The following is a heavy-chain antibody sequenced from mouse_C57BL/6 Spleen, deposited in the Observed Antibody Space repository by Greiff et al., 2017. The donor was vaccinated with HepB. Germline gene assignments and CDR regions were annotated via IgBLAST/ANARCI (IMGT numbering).Heavy chain of an antibody. J-gene: IGHJ3*01. D-gene: IGHD1-1*01. CDR2: ISDGGSYT. Sequence: EVMLVESGGGLVKPGGSLKLSCAASGFTLSSYAMSWVRQTPEKRLEWVATISDGGSYTYYPDNVKGRFTISRDNAKNNRYLQMSHLKSEDTAMYYCARYRYYGSSPTRFAYWGQGALVTVSA. CDR3: ARYRYYGSSPTRFAY. V-gene: IGHV5-4*03. CDR1: GFTLSSYA.